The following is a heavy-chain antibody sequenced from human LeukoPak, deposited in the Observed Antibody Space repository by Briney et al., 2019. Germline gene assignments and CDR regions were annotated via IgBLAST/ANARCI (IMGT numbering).Heavy chain of an antibody. J-gene: IGHJ4*02. V-gene: IGHV3-30-3*01. CDR2: ISYDGSNK. CDR1: GFTFSNAW. D-gene: IGHD3-16*02. CDR3: ARDREVSYFDY. Sequence: GGSLRLSCAASGFTFSNAWMSWVRQAPGKGLEWVAVISYDGSNKYYADSVKGRFTISRDNSKNTLYLQMNSLRAEDTAVYYCARDREVSYFDYWGQGTLVTVSS.